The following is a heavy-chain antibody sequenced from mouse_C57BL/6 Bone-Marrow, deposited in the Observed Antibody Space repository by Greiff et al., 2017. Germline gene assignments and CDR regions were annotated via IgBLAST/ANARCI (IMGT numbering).Heavy chain of an antibody. J-gene: IGHJ2*01. CDR2: IYPGSGST. V-gene: IGHV1-55*01. D-gene: IGHD2-1*01. CDR1: GYTFTSYW. Sequence: QVQLQQPGAELVKPGASVKMSCKASGYTFTSYWITWVKQRPGQGLEWIGDIYPGSGSTNYNEKFKSKATLTVDKSSSTAYMQLSSLTSEDSAVYYCARGVYNFDYWGQGTTLTVSS. CDR3: ARGVYNFDY.